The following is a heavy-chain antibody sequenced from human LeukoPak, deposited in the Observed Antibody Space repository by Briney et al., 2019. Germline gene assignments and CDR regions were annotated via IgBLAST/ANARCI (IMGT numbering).Heavy chain of an antibody. D-gene: IGHD2-15*01. V-gene: IGHV3-30*12. Sequence: TGGSLRLSCAASGFTFRNYGMHWVRQAPGKGLEWVAVISYDGSNKYYADSVKGRFTISRDNSKNTLYLQMNSLRAEDTAVYYCARDCSGGSCYRGPNDAFDIWGQGTMVTVSS. CDR2: ISYDGSNK. J-gene: IGHJ3*02. CDR3: ARDCSGGSCYRGPNDAFDI. CDR1: GFTFRNYG.